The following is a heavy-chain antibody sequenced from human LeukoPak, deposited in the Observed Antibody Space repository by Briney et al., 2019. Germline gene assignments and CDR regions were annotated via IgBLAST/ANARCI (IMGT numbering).Heavy chain of an antibody. Sequence: GGSLRLSCAASGFTFSSYAMGWVRQAPGKGLEWVSTISGSGGSTNHADSVKGRFTISRDDSKNTLYLQMNSLRAEDTAVYYCAKGGYSGYDSPPSYYYYMDVWGKGTTVTISS. CDR3: AKGGYSGYDSPPSYYYYMDV. CDR1: GFTFSSYA. J-gene: IGHJ6*03. D-gene: IGHD5-12*01. CDR2: ISGSGGST. V-gene: IGHV3-23*01.